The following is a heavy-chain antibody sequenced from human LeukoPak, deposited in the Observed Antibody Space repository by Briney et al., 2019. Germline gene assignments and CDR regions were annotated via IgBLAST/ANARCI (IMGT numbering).Heavy chain of an antibody. Sequence: ASVKVSCKASGGTFSNYAISWVRQAPGQGLEWMGGIIPIFGTANYAQKFRGRVTITADKSTRTAYMELSSLRSEDTAVYYCARDEGETRYSSSWYFDYWGQGTLVTVSS. J-gene: IGHJ4*02. CDR1: GGTFSNYA. CDR2: IIPIFGTA. D-gene: IGHD6-13*01. V-gene: IGHV1-69*06. CDR3: ARDEGETRYSSSWYFDY.